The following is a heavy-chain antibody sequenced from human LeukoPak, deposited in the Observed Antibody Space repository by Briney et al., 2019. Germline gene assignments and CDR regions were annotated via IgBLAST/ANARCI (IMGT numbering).Heavy chain of an antibody. CDR3: TRDPAHEEVRGIFIPYFDC. CDR2: ISANSGYT. CDR1: GYTXARYG. D-gene: IGHD3-10*01. Sequence: ASVKVSCKASGYTXARYGISGVRQAPGQGLECMGWISANSGYTNYAQNLQGRLTMTTDTSTSTAYMELRSLRADDTAMYYCTRDPAHEEVRGIFIPYFDCWGQGTLVTVSS. V-gene: IGHV1-18*01. J-gene: IGHJ4*02.